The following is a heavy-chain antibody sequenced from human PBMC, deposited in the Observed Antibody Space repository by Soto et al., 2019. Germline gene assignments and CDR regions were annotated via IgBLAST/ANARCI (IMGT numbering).Heavy chain of an antibody. CDR3: QRGNIVGAPYFDY. J-gene: IGHJ4*02. CDR2: ISSSGSTI. V-gene: IGHV3-11*01. CDR1: GLSFSDYD. D-gene: IGHD1-26*01. Sequence: PXESLWVSCGASGLSFSDYDVSWIRHAPGKGLEWVSYISSSGSTIYYADSVKGRFTISRDNAKNSLYLQMNSLRAEDTAVYYCQRGNIVGAPYFDYCGQGTLVTVSS.